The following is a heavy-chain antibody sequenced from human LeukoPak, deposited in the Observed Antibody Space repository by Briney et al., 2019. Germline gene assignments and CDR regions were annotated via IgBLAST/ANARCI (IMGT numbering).Heavy chain of an antibody. CDR1: GFTFSSYG. CDR3: AKGGIGIGPAARPGGRGGDY. CDR2: IRYDGSNK. D-gene: IGHD2-2*01. J-gene: IGHJ4*02. V-gene: IGHV3-30*02. Sequence: GWSLTLSCAASGFTFSSYGLHWLRQAPGQGLEGVAFIRYDGSNKYYADSVKGRFPIARDNCKNTLYLQMHSLRAEDTALDCCAKGGIGIGPAARPGGRGGDYWGQGTLVTVSS.